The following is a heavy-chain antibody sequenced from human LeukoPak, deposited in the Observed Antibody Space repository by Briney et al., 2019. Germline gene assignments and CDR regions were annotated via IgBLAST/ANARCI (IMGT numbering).Heavy chain of an antibody. V-gene: IGHV3-23*01. D-gene: IGHD2-2*01. CDR2: ITSGGNT. J-gene: IGHJ4*02. CDR3: AKRHICTSTTCGPFEY. Sequence: GGSLRLSCAASGFTVSRYAMAWVRQTPAKGLEWVSGITSGGNTYYADSVKGRFTISRDTSKNTLYLQMNSLRAEDTAVYFCAKRHICTSTTCGPFEYWGQGTLVTVSS. CDR1: GFTVSRYA.